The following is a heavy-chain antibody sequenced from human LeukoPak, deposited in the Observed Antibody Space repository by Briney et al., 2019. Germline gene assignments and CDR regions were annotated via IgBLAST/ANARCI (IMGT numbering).Heavy chain of an antibody. Sequence: PGRSLRLSCAASGFIFSSYGMHWVRQAPGKGLEWVAVISYDGSNKYYADSVKGRFTISRDNSKNTLYLQMNSLRAEDTAVYYCAKLGITGTTADDYYYYGMDVWGQGTTVTVSS. CDR1: GFIFSSYG. J-gene: IGHJ6*02. CDR2: ISYDGSNK. D-gene: IGHD1-7*01. V-gene: IGHV3-30*18. CDR3: AKLGITGTTADDYYYYGMDV.